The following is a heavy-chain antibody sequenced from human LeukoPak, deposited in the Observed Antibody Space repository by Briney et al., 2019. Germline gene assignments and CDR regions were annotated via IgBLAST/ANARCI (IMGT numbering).Heavy chain of an antibody. CDR1: GYTLTGYY. CDR3: ARPKSSGWQYFDY. V-gene: IGHV1-2*02. Sequence: ASVKVSCKASGYTLTGYYMHWVRQAPGQGLEWMGWINPNSGGTNYAQKFQGRVTMTRDTSISTAYMELSRLRSDDTAVYYCARPKSSGWQYFDYWGQGTLVTVSS. D-gene: IGHD6-19*01. CDR2: INPNSGGT. J-gene: IGHJ4*02.